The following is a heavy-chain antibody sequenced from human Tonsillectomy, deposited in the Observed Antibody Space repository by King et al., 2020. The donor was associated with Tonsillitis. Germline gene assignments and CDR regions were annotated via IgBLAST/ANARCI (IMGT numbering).Heavy chain of an antibody. Sequence: VQLVESGGGVVQPGGSLRLSCAASGFTFISYGMHWVRQAPGKGLEWVAFIRYDGSNEYYADSVKGRFTISRDNSKNTLYLQMNSLRAEDTAVYYCAKDGWTSQPYSGNYFAYWGQRTLATVSS. CDR1: GFTFISYG. CDR3: AKDGWTSQPYSGNYFAY. V-gene: IGHV3-30*02. D-gene: IGHD1-26*01. CDR2: IRYDGSNE. J-gene: IGHJ4*02.